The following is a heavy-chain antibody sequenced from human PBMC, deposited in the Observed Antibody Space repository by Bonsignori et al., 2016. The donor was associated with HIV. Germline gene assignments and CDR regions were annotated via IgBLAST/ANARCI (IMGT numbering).Heavy chain of an antibody. D-gene: IGHD5-24*01. CDR3: ARGSRKMATSRLFDF. Sequence: WIRQPPGKGLEWIGEIDHVGSTKYNPSLKSRVTISGDSSKNQFSLKLNSVTAADTAVYYCARGSRKMATSRLFDFWGPGKLVTVSS. CDR2: IDHVGST. J-gene: IGHJ4*02. V-gene: IGHV4-34*01.